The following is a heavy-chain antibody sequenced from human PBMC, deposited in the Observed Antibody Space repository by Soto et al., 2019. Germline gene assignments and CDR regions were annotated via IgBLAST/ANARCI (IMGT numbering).Heavy chain of an antibody. CDR2: INPSGGST. D-gene: IGHD4-17*01. CDR1: GYSFTSYY. CDR3: ASPAYGGNGNDAFDI. V-gene: IGHV1-46*01. J-gene: IGHJ3*02. Sequence: ASVKLSCKACGYSFTSYYMHWVRQAPKQGLEWMGIINPSGGSTSYAQKFQGRVTMTRDTSTSTVYMELSSLRSEDTAVYYCASPAYGGNGNDAFDIWGQGTMVTVSS.